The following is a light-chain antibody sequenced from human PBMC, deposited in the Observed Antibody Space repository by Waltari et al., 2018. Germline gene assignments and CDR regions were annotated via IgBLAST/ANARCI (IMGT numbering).Light chain of an antibody. Sequence: QSALTQPASVSGSPGQSVTISCAGTSNDVGGYNPVSWYQEHPGQAPRVIIYDVSDRPSGVSDRFSGSKSGNTASLTISGLQAEDEADYYCSSQSSNDVVLFGGGTKLTVL. CDR2: DVS. CDR3: SSQSSNDVVL. J-gene: IGLJ2*01. V-gene: IGLV2-14*01. CDR1: SNDVGGYNP.